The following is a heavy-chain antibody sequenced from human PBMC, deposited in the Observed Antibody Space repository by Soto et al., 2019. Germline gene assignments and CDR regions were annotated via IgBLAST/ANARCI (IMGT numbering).Heavy chain of an antibody. D-gene: IGHD2-15*01. CDR1: GGSISSSSYY. V-gene: IGHV4-39*01. J-gene: IGHJ4*02. Sequence: TLSLTCTVSGGSISSSSYYWGWIRQPPGKGLEWIGSIYYSGSTYYNPSLKSRVTISVDTSKNQFSLKLSSVTAADTAVYYCARTGIVVVVAATESAYFDYWGQGTLVTVSS. CDR2: IYYSGST. CDR3: ARTGIVVVVAATESAYFDY.